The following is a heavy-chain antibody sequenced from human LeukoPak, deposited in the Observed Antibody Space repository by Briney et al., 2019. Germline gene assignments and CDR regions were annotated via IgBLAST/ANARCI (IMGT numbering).Heavy chain of an antibody. J-gene: IGHJ3*02. CDR3: ARDGPDYGDYVSAFDI. CDR2: INPSGGST. V-gene: IGHV1-46*01. D-gene: IGHD4-17*01. Sequence: GASVKVSCKASGNTFTGYYMHWVRQAPGQGLEWMGIINPSGGSTSYAQKFQGRVTMTRDMSTSTVYMELSSLRSEDTAVYYCARDGPDYGDYVSAFDIWGQGTMVTVSS. CDR1: GNTFTGYY.